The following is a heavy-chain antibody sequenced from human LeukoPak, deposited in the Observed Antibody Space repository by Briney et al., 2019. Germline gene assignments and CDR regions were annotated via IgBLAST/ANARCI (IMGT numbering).Heavy chain of an antibody. CDR1: GFTFSSYE. D-gene: IGHD6-19*01. V-gene: IGHV3-48*03. Sequence: GGSLRLSCAASGFTFSSYEMNWVRQAPGKGLEWVSYISSNGSPIFYADSVKGRFTISRDNAKNSLSLLMNSLGAEDTAVYYCARVSSGCVDYWGQGTLVTVSS. J-gene: IGHJ4*02. CDR2: ISSNGSPI. CDR3: ARVSSGCVDY.